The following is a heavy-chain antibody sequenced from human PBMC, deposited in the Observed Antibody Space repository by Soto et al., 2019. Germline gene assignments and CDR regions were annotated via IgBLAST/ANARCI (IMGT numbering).Heavy chain of an antibody. D-gene: IGHD5-18*01. CDR3: ARNWGYSYGYPPGY. J-gene: IGHJ4*02. Sequence: ESGGGVVQPGRSLRLSCAASGFTFSSYAMHWVRQAPGKGLEWVAVISYDGSNKYYADSVKGRFTISRDNSKNTLYLQMNSLRAEDTAVYYCARNWGYSYGYPPGYWGQGTLVTVSS. V-gene: IGHV3-30-3*01. CDR1: GFTFSSYA. CDR2: ISYDGSNK.